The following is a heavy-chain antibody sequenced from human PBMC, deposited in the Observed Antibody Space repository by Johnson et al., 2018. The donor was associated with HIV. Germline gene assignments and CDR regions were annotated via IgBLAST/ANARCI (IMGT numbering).Heavy chain of an antibody. Sequence: QVQLVESGGGVVQPGRSLRLSCAASGFSFSSYGMHWVRQAPGKGLEWVAVIWHDGSNKYFGDSVKGRFSIARDNSKNTLYLQMNSLRAEDTAVYYCAKNGAPDNWNYHDAFDIWGQGTMVTVSS. CDR1: GFSFSSYG. J-gene: IGHJ3*02. CDR3: AKNGAPDNWNYHDAFDI. CDR2: IWHDGSNK. D-gene: IGHD1-7*01. V-gene: IGHV3-33*06.